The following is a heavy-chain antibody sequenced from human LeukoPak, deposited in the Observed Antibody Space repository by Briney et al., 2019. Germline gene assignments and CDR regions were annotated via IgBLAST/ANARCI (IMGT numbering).Heavy chain of an antibody. Sequence: ASVKVSCKASGYTLTDYYMHWVRQAPGKGLEWMGGFDPEDGETIYAQKFQGRVTMTEDTSTDTAYMELSSLRSEDTAVYYCATGPLVVPAAMVPRYNWFDPWGQGTLVTVSS. CDR2: FDPEDGET. J-gene: IGHJ5*02. CDR1: GYTLTDYY. V-gene: IGHV1-24*01. CDR3: ATGPLVVPAAMVPRYNWFDP. D-gene: IGHD2-2*01.